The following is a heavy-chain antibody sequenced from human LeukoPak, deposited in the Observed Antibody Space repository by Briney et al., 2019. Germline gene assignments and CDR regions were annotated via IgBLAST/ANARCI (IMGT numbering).Heavy chain of an antibody. CDR2: ISSNGDST. Sequence: QPGGSLRLSCSASGFTFSSYAMHWVRQAPGKGLEYVSAISSNGDSTYYADSVKGRFTISRDNSKNTLYLQMNSLRAEDTAVYYCAKDLFFVSSGTSFDYWGQGTLVTVSS. V-gene: IGHV3-64*04. D-gene: IGHD6-19*01. J-gene: IGHJ4*02. CDR1: GFTFSSYA. CDR3: AKDLFFVSSGTSFDY.